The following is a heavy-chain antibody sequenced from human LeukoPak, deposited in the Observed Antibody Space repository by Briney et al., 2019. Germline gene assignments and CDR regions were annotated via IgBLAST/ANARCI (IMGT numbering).Heavy chain of an antibody. J-gene: IGHJ4*02. Sequence: GESLKISCKGSGYSFTTYWIGWVRQMPGKGLEWMGIIYPSDSDTRYSPSFQGQVTISADKSISTAYLQWSSLKASDTAIYYCATSAGSSSSWEFDYWGQGTLVTVSS. V-gene: IGHV5-51*01. CDR1: GYSFTTYW. D-gene: IGHD6-13*01. CDR2: IYPSDSDT. CDR3: ATSAGSSSSWEFDY.